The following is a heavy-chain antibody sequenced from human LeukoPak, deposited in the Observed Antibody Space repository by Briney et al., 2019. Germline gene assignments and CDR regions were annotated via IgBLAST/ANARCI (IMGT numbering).Heavy chain of an antibody. V-gene: IGHV4-39*01. CDR2: IYYSGST. D-gene: IGHD2-2*01. CDR3: AKQAYCSSTSCYRFDY. Sequence: SGTLSLTCTVSGGSIISSSYYWGWIRQPPGKGLEWIGSIYYSGSTYYNPSLKSRVTISVDMSKNQFSLKLSSVTAADTAVYYCAKQAYCSSTSCYRFDYWGQGTLVTVSS. J-gene: IGHJ4*02. CDR1: GGSIISSSYY.